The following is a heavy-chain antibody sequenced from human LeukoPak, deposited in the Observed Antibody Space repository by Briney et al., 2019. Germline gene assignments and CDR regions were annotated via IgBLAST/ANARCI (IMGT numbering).Heavy chain of an antibody. D-gene: IGHD2-15*01. Sequence: GRSLRLSCAASGFTFRNYGMHCVRQAPDKGLEWVAVIWYDGSNKYYADSVKSRFTISRENSKSTVYLQMSSLRLENTAVYYCARHGGRWFDTSGQGDLVIVSS. V-gene: IGHV3-33*01. J-gene: IGHJ5*02. CDR1: GFTFRNYG. CDR2: IWYDGSNK. CDR3: ARHGGRWFDT.